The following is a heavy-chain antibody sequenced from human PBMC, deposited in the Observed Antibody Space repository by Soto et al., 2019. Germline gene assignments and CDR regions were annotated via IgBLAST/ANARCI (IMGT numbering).Heavy chain of an antibody. J-gene: IGHJ4*02. D-gene: IGHD3-16*02. V-gene: IGHV4-59*01. CDR2: IYYSGST. CDR1: GGSISSYY. Sequence: SETLSLTCTVSGGSISSYYWSWIRQPPGKGLEWIGYIYYSGSTNYNPSLKSRVTISVDTSKNQFSLKLSSVTAADTAVYYCARDGAPRRGFRLGELSLGGQGTLVTVSS. CDR3: ARDGAPRRGFRLGELSL.